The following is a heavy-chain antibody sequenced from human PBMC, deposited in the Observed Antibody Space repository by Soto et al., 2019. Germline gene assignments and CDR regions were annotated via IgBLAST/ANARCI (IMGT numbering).Heavy chain of an antibody. V-gene: IGHV3-23*01. Sequence: EVQLLESGGGLVQPGGSLRLSCAASGFTFSSYAMSWVRQAPGKGLEWVSVVSGSAGSTYYADSVKGRFTISRDNSKNTLYLHMNSLRAEDTALYYCANSRVSMVRGLIIIPNYWGQGTLVTVSS. CDR2: VSGSAGST. D-gene: IGHD3-10*01. J-gene: IGHJ4*02. CDR1: GFTFSSYA. CDR3: ANSRVSMVRGLIIIPNY.